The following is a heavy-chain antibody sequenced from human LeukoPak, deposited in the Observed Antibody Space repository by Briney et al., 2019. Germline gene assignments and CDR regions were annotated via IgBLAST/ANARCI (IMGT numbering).Heavy chain of an antibody. Sequence: SETLSLTCTVSGGSISTSSYYWGWVRQPPGKGLEWIGNIFYSGSTYYSPSLKSRVTISLDTSRNQFSLKLNSVTAADTAVYYCARERSGSEIFARSFDIWGQGTMVTVSS. D-gene: IGHD3-3*01. J-gene: IGHJ3*02. CDR3: ARERSGSEIFARSFDI. CDR1: GGSISTSSYY. CDR2: IFYSGST. V-gene: IGHV4-39*07.